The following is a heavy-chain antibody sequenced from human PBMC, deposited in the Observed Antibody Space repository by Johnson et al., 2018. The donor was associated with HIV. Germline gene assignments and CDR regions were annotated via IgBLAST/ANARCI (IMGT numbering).Heavy chain of an antibody. CDR2: INWNGGKT. CDR3: ARPKYSSSWHDAFDI. V-gene: IGHV3-20*04. D-gene: IGHD6-13*01. CDR1: GFTFDDYG. Sequence: VQLVESGGGVVRPGGSLRLSCAASGFTFDDYGMSWVRQAPGKGLEWVSGINWNGGKTTFADSVRGRFTISRDNAKNSLYLQMNSLRAEDTAVYYCARPKYSSSWHDAFDIWGQGTMVTVSS. J-gene: IGHJ3*02.